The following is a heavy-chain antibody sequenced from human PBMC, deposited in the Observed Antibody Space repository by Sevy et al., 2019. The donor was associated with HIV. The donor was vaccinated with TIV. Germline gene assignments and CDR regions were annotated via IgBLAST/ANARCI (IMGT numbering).Heavy chain of an antibody. Sequence: SETLSLTCTVSGGSITSSGHYWGWIRQSPGKGLEWIGAVYYVGNSYANPSLTSRVTISADTSKNLFSLSLTSLTAADTAVYYCARVAGGENYDYGIDVWGLGTSVTVSS. CDR1: GGSITSSGHY. D-gene: IGHD2-21*01. J-gene: IGHJ6*02. V-gene: IGHV4-39*01. CDR3: ARVAGGENYDYGIDV. CDR2: VYYVGNS.